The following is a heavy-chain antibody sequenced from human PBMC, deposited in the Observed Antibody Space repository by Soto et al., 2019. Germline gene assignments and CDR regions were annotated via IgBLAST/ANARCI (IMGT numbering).Heavy chain of an antibody. CDR1: GFTFSNAW. CDR2: IKSKTDGGTT. V-gene: IGHV3-15*07. D-gene: IGHD1-20*01. Sequence: GGSLRLSCAASGFTFSNAWMNWVRQAPGKGLEWVGRIKSKTDGGTTDYAAPVKGRFTISRDDSKNTLYLQMNSLKTEDTAVYYCTTDVLYLPVSGYYYGMDVWGQGTTVTVSS. J-gene: IGHJ6*02. CDR3: TTDVLYLPVSGYYYGMDV.